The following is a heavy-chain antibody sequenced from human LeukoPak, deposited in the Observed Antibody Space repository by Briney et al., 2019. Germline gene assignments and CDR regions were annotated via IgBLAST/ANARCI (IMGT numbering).Heavy chain of an antibody. J-gene: IGHJ3*02. CDR3: ARHESIAARYDAFDI. CDR1: GYSFTDYW. V-gene: IGHV5-51*01. Sequence: GESLKISCKGSGYSFTDYWIGWVRQMPGKGLEWMGIIYPGDSDTRYSPSFQGQVTISADKSISTAYLQWSSLKATDTAVYYCARHESIAARYDAFDIWGQGTMVTVSS. D-gene: IGHD6-6*01. CDR2: IYPGDSDT.